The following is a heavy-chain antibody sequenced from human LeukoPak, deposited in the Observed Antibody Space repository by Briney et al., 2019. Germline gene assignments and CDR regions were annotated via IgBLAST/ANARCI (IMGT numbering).Heavy chain of an antibody. D-gene: IGHD1-26*01. V-gene: IGHV3-9*01. CDR2: ISWNSGSI. J-gene: IGHJ5*02. CDR3: AKDALFHAGANPNWFDP. CDR1: GFTFDDYA. Sequence: GRSLRLSCAASGFTFDDYATHWVRQAPGKGLEWVSGISWNSGSIGYADSVKGRFTISRDNAKNSLYLQMNSLRAEDTALHYCAKDALFHAGANPNWFDPWGQGTLVTVSS.